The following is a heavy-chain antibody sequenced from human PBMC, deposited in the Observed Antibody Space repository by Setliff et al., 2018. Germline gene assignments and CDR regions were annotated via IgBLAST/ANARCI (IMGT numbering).Heavy chain of an antibody. CDR3: ARLIGSCSSSSCSGALDL. J-gene: IGHJ3*01. Sequence: GESLKISCQGFGYSFSRSWIVWVRQMPGRGLEWLGIVYPGDSDTRYNPSFQGQVTIPVDKSIDTAYLQSSSLEASDSAIYYCARLIGSCSSSSCSGALDLWGQGTMVTVSS. CDR1: GYSFSRSW. V-gene: IGHV5-51*01. CDR2: VYPGDSDT. D-gene: IGHD2-2*03.